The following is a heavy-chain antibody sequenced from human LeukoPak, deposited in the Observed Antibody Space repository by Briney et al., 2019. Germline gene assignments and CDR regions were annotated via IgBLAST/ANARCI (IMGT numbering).Heavy chain of an antibody. D-gene: IGHD2-2*01. CDR2: ISSSGQII. CDR1: GFTLTDYC. V-gene: IGHV3-11*01. J-gene: IGHJ4*02. Sequence: GGSLRFSCAASGFTLTDYCMSWIRQAPGKRLEWVSYISSSGQIIYYGDSVKGRFTISRDSAKNSLYLQLNSLRVEDSAVYYCARDIDGPIGYCSSVDCRTDSWGQGILVTVSS. CDR3: ARDIDGPIGYCSSVDCRTDS.